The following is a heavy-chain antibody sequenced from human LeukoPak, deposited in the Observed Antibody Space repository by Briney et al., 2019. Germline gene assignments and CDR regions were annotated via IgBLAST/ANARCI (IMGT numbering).Heavy chain of an antibody. V-gene: IGHV4-59*01. CDR2: IYYSGST. CDR1: GGSISSYY. J-gene: IGHJ4*02. D-gene: IGHD3-10*01. CDR3: ALEGARGGFDY. Sequence: SETLSLTCTVCGGSISSYYWSWIRQRPGKGLEWIGYIYYSGSTNYNPSLKSRVTISVDTSKNQFSLKLSSVTAADTAVYYCALEGARGGFDYWGQGTLVTVSS.